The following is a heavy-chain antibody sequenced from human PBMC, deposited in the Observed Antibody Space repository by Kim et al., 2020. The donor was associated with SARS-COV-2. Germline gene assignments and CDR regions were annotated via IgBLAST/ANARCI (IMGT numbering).Heavy chain of an antibody. D-gene: IGHD3-3*01. Sequence: SETLSLTCTVSSGSISSYYWSWIRQPPGKGLVWIGYIYYSGRTNYNPSLKSRVTKSVDTSKNQFSLKLSSVTAADTAVYYCARGGYYDFWSGCSYYYYGMDVWDQRTTVTVSS. V-gene: IGHV4-59*01. CDR3: ARGGYYDFWSGCSYYYYGMDV. J-gene: IGHJ6*02. CDR1: SGSISSYY. CDR2: IYYSGRT.